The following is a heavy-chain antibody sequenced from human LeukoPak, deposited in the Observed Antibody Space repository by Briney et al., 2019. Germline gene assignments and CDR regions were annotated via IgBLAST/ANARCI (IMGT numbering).Heavy chain of an antibody. CDR1: GGSFSGYY. D-gene: IGHD6-25*01. V-gene: IGHV4-34*01. CDR3: ARGEWWQRLGFDY. CDR2: INHSGST. J-gene: IGHJ4*02. Sequence: PSETLSLTCAVYGGSFSGYYWSWIRQPPGKGLEWIGEINHSGSTNYNPSLKSRVTISVDTSKNQFSLKLSSVTAADTAVYYSARGEWWQRLGFDYWGQGTLVTVSS.